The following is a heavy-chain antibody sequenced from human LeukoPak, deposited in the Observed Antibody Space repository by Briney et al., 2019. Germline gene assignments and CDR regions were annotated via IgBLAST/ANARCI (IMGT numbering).Heavy chain of an antibody. CDR2: IYSGGST. CDR1: GFTVSSNY. D-gene: IGHD1-26*01. Sequence: QTGGSLRLSCAASGFTVSSNYMSWVRQAPGKGLEWVSVIYSGGSTYYADSVKGRFTISRDNSKNTLYLQMNSLRAEDTAVYYCGHMRVSGSFRAFDIWGQGTMVTVSS. V-gene: IGHV3-53*01. CDR3: GHMRVSGSFRAFDI. J-gene: IGHJ3*02.